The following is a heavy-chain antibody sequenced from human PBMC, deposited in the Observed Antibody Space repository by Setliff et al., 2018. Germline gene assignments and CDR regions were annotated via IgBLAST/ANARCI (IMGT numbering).Heavy chain of an antibody. Sequence: SVKVSCKTSGGTFRSHDISWVRQAPGQGLEWMGGIMPIFGKVKYAQKFQGRVTITADESTSTAYMELSSLRSEDTAVYFCARGAGRGEFYFDYWGQGTLVTVSS. CDR2: IMPIFGKV. CDR3: ARGAGRGEFYFDY. J-gene: IGHJ4*02. CDR1: GGTFRSHD. D-gene: IGHD2-15*01. V-gene: IGHV1-69*13.